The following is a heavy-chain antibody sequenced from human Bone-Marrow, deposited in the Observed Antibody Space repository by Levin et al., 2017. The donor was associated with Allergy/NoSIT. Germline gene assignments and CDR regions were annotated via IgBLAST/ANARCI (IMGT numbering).Heavy chain of an antibody. CDR1: GGSISSSSYY. V-gene: IGHV4-39*01. J-gene: IGHJ4*02. CDR3: ARPTGIAAALIDY. Sequence: SQTLSLTCTVSGGSISSSSYYWGWIRQPPGKGLEWIGSIYYSGSTYYNPSLKSRVTISVDTSKNQFSLKLSSVTAADTAVYYCARPTGIAAALIDYWGQGTLVTVSS. CDR2: IYYSGST. D-gene: IGHD6-13*01.